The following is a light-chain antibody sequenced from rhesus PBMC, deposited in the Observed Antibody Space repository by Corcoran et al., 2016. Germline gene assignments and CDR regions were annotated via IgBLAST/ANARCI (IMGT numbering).Light chain of an antibody. CDR2: AAS. J-gene: IGKJ2*01. V-gene: IGKV1S12*01. CDR1: QNIYSN. Sequence: DIQMTQSPSALSASVGDRVTISCRASQNIYSNLARYQQKPGKAPKLLIYAASSLQTGIPSRFSGSGSGTVFPLTINSLQPEDSAAYYCQHYYDNPYSFGQGTKVEIK. CDR3: QHYYDNPYS.